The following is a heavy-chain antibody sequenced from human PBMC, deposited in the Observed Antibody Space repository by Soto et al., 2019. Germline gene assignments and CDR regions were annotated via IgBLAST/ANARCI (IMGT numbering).Heavy chain of an antibody. Sequence: PGGSLRRSCAASGFTFSRYAMSWVRQAPGKGLEWVSAISGSGGSTYYAASVKGRFTISRDNSKNTLYLQMNSLRAEDTAVYYCAKVGSYYGSGSYYPEDWFDPWGQGTLVTVSS. D-gene: IGHD3-10*01. CDR1: GFTFSRYA. CDR2: ISGSGGST. J-gene: IGHJ5*02. V-gene: IGHV3-23*01. CDR3: AKVGSYYGSGSYYPEDWFDP.